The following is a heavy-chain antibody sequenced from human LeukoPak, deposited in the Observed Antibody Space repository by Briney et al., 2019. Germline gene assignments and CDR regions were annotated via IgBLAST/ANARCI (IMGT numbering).Heavy chain of an antibody. CDR3: ARHSDGHGFDP. V-gene: IGHV4-59*08. Sequence: PSETLSLTCTVSGGSISSYYWSWIRQPPGKGLEWIGYIYYSGSTNYNPSLKSRVTISVDTSKNQFSLKLSSVTAADTAVYYCARHSDGHGFDPWGQGTLVTVSS. J-gene: IGHJ5*02. D-gene: IGHD2-15*01. CDR2: IYYSGST. CDR1: GGSISSYY.